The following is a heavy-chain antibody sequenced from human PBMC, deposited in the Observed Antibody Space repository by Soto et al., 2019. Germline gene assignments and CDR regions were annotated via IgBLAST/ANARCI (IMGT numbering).Heavy chain of an antibody. V-gene: IGHV4-59*01. CDR1: GGSISSSY. CDR2: IYYSGYT. J-gene: IGHJ6*02. Sequence: SETLSLTCTVSGGSISSSYWSWIRQPPGKGLEWIGYIYYSGYTNYNPSLKSRVTISVDTSKNQFSLKLSSVTAADTAVYYCARDLWGYCGTDCYPLDVWGQGTTVTVS. D-gene: IGHD2-21*02. CDR3: ARDLWGYCGTDCYPLDV.